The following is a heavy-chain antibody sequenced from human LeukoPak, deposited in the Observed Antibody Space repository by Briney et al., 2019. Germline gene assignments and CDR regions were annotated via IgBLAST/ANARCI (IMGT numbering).Heavy chain of an antibody. J-gene: IGHJ6*02. Sequence: PPASVKVSCKASGYTFTGYYMHWVRQAPGQGLEWMGRINPNSGNTGYAQKFQGRVTMTRNTSISTAYMELSSLRSEDTAVYYCARGIPYYGSGSYYALPYYYYYYGMDVWGQGTTVTVSS. CDR2: INPNSGNT. D-gene: IGHD3-10*01. CDR3: ARGIPYYGSGSYYALPYYYYYYGMDV. V-gene: IGHV1-8*02. CDR1: GYTFTGYY.